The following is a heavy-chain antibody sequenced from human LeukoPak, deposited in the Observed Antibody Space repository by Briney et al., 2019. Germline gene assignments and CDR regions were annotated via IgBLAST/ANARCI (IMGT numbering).Heavy chain of an antibody. V-gene: IGHV3-21*01. Sequence: GGSLRLSCAASGFTFSSYSMNWLRQAPEKGLEWVSSISSSSSYIYYADSVKGRFTISRDNAKNSLYLQMNSLRAEDTAVYYCARVLHPTVAGTGVADYWGQGTLVTVSS. CDR2: ISSSSSYI. CDR1: GFTFSSYS. J-gene: IGHJ4*02. CDR3: ARVLHPTVAGTGVADY. D-gene: IGHD6-19*01.